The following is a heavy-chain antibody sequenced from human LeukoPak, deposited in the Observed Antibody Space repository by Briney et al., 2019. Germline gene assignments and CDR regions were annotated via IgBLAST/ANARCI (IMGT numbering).Heavy chain of an antibody. D-gene: IGHD3-3*01. Sequence: SETLSLTCTVSGGSISSYYWSWIRQPPGKGLEWIGYIYYSGSTNYNPSLKSRVTISVDTSKNQFSLKVSSVTAADTALYYCARHRGALFGPKDVWGQGTTVTVSS. J-gene: IGHJ6*02. V-gene: IGHV4-59*08. CDR2: IYYSGST. CDR1: GGSISSYY. CDR3: ARHRGALFGPKDV.